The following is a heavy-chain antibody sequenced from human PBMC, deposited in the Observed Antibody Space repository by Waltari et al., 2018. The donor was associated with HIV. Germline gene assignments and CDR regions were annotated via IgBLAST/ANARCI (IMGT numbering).Heavy chain of an antibody. D-gene: IGHD6-19*01. CDR1: GFTFSSYG. Sequence: QVQLVESGGGVVQPGRSLRLSCAASGFTFSSYGMHWVRQAPGKGLEWVAVIWYDGSNKYYADSLKGRFTISRDNSKNTLYLQMNSLRAEDTAVYYCARDSQRQWLVLGYGMDVWGQGTTVTVSS. CDR2: IWYDGSNK. V-gene: IGHV3-33*01. J-gene: IGHJ6*02. CDR3: ARDSQRQWLVLGYGMDV.